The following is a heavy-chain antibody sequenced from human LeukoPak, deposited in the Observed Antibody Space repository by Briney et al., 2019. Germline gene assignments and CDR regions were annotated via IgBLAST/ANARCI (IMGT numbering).Heavy chain of an antibody. D-gene: IGHD3-10*01. CDR3: ARDGRYGSGTYYKTDYYYCMDV. J-gene: IGHJ6*03. CDR2: IKEDGSEK. Sequence: GGSLRLSCAASGFTFSSYWMNWVRQAPGKGLEWVTNIKEDGSEKYYVDSVKGRFTISRDNAKNSLYLQMNSLRAEDTAVYFCARDGRYGSGTYYKTDYYYCMDVWGKGTTVTVSS. CDR1: GFTFSSYW. V-gene: IGHV3-7*01.